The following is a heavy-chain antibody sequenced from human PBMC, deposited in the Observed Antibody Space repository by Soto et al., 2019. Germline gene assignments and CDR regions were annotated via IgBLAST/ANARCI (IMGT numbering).Heavy chain of an antibody. D-gene: IGHD5-12*01. Sequence: PGGSLRLSCAASGLTFISYSMNWVRQAPGKGLERVSYIISNSSTIYYAHSVKGRFTISRDNAKNSLYLQMNSLRVEVTAVYYCAREFPSKYSGYDYWGQGTLVTVSS. CDR3: AREFPSKYSGYDY. CDR2: IISNSSTI. J-gene: IGHJ4*02. V-gene: IGHV3-48*01. CDR1: GLTFISYS.